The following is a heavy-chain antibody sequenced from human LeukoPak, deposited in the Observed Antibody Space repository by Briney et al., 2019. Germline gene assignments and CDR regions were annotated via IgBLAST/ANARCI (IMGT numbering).Heavy chain of an antibody. Sequence: GPVKVSCKASGYTFTSYDINWVRQATGQGLEWMGWMNPNSGNTGYAQKFQGRVTITRNTSISTAYMELSSLRSEDTAVYYCARDYGSGSYLWFDPWGQGTLVTVSS. CDR2: MNPNSGNT. V-gene: IGHV1-8*03. CDR1: GYTFTSYD. D-gene: IGHD3-10*01. CDR3: ARDYGSGSYLWFDP. J-gene: IGHJ5*02.